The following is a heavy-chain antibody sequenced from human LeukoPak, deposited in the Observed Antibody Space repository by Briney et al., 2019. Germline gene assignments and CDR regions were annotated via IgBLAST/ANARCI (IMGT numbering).Heavy chain of an antibody. CDR1: GFTFGDYA. D-gene: IGHD4-17*01. J-gene: IGHJ3*02. V-gene: IGHV3-49*04. Sequence: GRSLRLSCTASGFTFGDYAMSWVRQAPGKGLEWVGFIRSKAYGGTTEYAASVKGRFTISRDDSKSIAYLQMNSLKTEDTAVYYCTRDDYGDYGAFDIWGQGTMVTVSS. CDR3: TRDDYGDYGAFDI. CDR2: IRSKAYGGTT.